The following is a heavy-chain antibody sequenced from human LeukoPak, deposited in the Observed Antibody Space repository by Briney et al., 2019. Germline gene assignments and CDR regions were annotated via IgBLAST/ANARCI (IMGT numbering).Heavy chain of an antibody. CDR3: ARDRNPSTYYDYVWGSYRYLVY. CDR1: GGTFSSYA. D-gene: IGHD3-16*02. Sequence: GASVKVSCKASGGTFSSYAISWVRQAPGQGLEWMGGIIPIFGKANYAQKFQGRVTITADESTSTAYMELSSLRSEDTAVYYCARDRNPSTYYDYVWGSYRYLVYWGQGTLVTVSS. J-gene: IGHJ4*02. V-gene: IGHV1-69*13. CDR2: IIPIFGKA.